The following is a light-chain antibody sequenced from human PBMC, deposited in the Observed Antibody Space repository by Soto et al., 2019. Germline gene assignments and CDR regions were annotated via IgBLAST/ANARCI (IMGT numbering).Light chain of an antibody. J-gene: IGKJ4*01. CDR1: QSVRSW. CDR2: DAS. CDR3: QQLSRYPLT. Sequence: DIQMTQSPATLSASVGDRVTITCRASQSVRSWLAWYQQKPGTAPKLLIFDASRLESGVPSRFSGSASGTEFSLTIRALQPEDFATYYCQQLSRYPLTFGGGTKVEIK. V-gene: IGKV1-5*01.